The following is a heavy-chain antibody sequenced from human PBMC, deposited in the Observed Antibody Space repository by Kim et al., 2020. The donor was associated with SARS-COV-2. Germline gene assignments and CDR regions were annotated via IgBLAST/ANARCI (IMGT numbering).Heavy chain of an antibody. J-gene: IGHJ4*02. D-gene: IGHD4-4*01. CDR3: VRYGRNYGAVH. CDR1: GFIFSDFA. Sequence: GGSLRLSCSASGFIFSDFAMHWVRQAPGMGLEYVSATTRDGGGSFYADSVKDRFTIFRDNSKNTLFLQMSGLRIEDTAVYYCVRYGRNYGAVHWGPGTLVTVSA. V-gene: IGHV3-64D*06. CDR2: TTRDGGGS.